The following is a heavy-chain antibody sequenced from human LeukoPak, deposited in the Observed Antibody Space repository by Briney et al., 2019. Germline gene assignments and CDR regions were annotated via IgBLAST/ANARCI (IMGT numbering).Heavy chain of an antibody. V-gene: IGHV3-33*01. CDR3: ARGNYGESYGMDV. J-gene: IGHJ6*02. D-gene: IGHD4/OR15-4a*01. CDR1: GSTFRNYG. Sequence: PGGSLRLSCAPSGSTFRNYGMHWVRPPPGKGLGWVAVIWYDGSKKYYADSVKGRFTISRDNSKDTLYLQMSSLRGEDTAVYYWARGNYGESYGMDVWGQGTTVTVSS. CDR2: IWYDGSKK.